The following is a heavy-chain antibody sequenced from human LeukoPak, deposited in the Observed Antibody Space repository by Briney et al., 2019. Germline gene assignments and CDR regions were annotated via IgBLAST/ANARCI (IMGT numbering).Heavy chain of an antibody. J-gene: IGHJ5*02. CDR1: GYTLTELS. D-gene: IGHD3-10*01. CDR2: IDPSGGST. V-gene: IGHV1-46*01. Sequence: ASVTVSCKVSGYTLTELSMHWVRQAPGQGLEWMGMIDPSGGSTTYAQNFQGRVTMTRDTSTNTFYMELSSLRFDDTAIYFCARGHSFRGGYVSRWLDPWGQGTLVTASS. CDR3: ARGHSFRGGYVSRWLDP.